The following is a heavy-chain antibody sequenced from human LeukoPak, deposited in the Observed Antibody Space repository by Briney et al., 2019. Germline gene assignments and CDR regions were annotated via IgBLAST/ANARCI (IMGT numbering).Heavy chain of an antibody. J-gene: IGHJ4*02. D-gene: IGHD3-16*02. CDR1: GGSISSSSYY. CDR3: ASSDYVWGSYRYFPFDY. V-gene: IGHV4-39*01. CDR2: IYYSGNT. Sequence: PSETLSLTCTVSGGSISSSSYYWVWIRQPPGKGLEWIGTIYYSGNTYYNPSLKSRVTISVDTSKNQFSLKLSSVTAADTAVYYCASSDYVWGSYRYFPFDYWGQGTLVTVSS.